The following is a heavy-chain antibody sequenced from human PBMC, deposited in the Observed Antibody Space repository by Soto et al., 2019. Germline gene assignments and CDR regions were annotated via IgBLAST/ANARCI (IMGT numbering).Heavy chain of an antibody. J-gene: IGHJ4*02. V-gene: IGHV3-23*01. CDR3: AKYSTSGPSRFFDL. D-gene: IGHD5-12*01. CDR2: IGAGSDGI. Sequence: WGSLGLSCASSGFTFSIYAVSWIRQTPGKGLEWVSVIGAGSDGIQYVDSVKGRFSISRDNSKNTLYLHMNSLRAEDTAIYYCAKYSTSGPSRFFDLWGQGTLVTVSS. CDR1: GFTFSIYA.